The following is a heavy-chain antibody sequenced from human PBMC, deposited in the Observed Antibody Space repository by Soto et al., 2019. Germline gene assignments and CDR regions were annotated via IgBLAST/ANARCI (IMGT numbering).Heavy chain of an antibody. CDR2: INHSGST. Sequence: PSETLSLTCAVYGGSFSGYYWSWIRQPPGKGLEWIGEINHSGSTNYNPSLKSRVTISVDTSKNQFSLKLSSVTAADTAVYYCARATRALLWGYYYYYMDVWGKGTTVTVSS. D-gene: IGHD2-21*01. CDR3: ARATRALLWGYYYYYMDV. J-gene: IGHJ6*03. CDR1: GGSFSGYY. V-gene: IGHV4-34*01.